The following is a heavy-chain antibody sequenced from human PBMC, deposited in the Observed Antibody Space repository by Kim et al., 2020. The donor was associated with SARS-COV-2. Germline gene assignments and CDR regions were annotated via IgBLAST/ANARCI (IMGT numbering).Heavy chain of an antibody. V-gene: IGHV1-46*01. CDR2: INPSGGST. CDR1: GYTFTSYY. Sequence: ASVKVSCKASGYTFTSYYMHWVRQAPGQGLEWMGIINPSGGSTSYAQKFQGRVTMTRDTSTSTVYMELSSLRSEDTAVYYCAREGRDIVVVPAAIRNIQYYYGMDVWGQGTTVTVSS. CDR3: AREGRDIVVVPAAIRNIQYYYGMDV. D-gene: IGHD2-2*02. J-gene: IGHJ6*02.